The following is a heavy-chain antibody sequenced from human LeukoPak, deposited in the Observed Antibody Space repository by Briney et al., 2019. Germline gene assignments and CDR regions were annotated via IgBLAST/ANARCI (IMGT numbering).Heavy chain of an antibody. CDR1: GFTFSSYA. CDR2: ISGSGGST. D-gene: IGHD3-22*01. CDR3: AKAYYYDSSGYYSNWFDP. Sequence: GGSLRLSCAASGFTFSSYAMSWVRQAPGKGLEWVSAISGSGGSTYYADSVKGWFTISRDNSKNTLYLQMNSLRAEDTAVYYCAKAYYYDSSGYYSNWFDPWGQGTLVTVSS. J-gene: IGHJ5*02. V-gene: IGHV3-23*01.